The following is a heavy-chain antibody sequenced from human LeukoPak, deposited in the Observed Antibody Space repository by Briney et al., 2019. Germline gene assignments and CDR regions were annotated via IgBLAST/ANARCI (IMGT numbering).Heavy chain of an antibody. CDR2: INPNSGGA. J-gene: IGHJ4*02. Sequence: VASVKVSCKASGYTFIDYYIHWARQAPGQGLEWMAWINPNSGGANYAQKFQGRVTLTRDTSISTAYMEMNSLRSDDTAVYYCARPRNNWNYDFWGQGTLVTVSS. V-gene: IGHV1-2*02. D-gene: IGHD1-7*01. CDR3: ARPRNNWNYDF. CDR1: GYTFIDYY.